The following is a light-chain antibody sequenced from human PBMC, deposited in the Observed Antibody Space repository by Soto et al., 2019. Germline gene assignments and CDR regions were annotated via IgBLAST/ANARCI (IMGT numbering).Light chain of an antibody. Sequence: EIVMTQSPATLSVSPGERATLSCRASQSINNNLAWYQQKPGQGPRLLIYGASSRATGNPARFSGSGSGTGFTLNISSLQSEDFAIYYCQQYNNWPLTFGGGTKVEIK. J-gene: IGKJ4*01. V-gene: IGKV3-15*01. CDR2: GAS. CDR3: QQYNNWPLT. CDR1: QSINNN.